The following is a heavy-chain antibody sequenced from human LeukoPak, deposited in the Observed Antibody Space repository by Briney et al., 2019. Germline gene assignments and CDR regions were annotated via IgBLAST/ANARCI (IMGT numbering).Heavy chain of an antibody. CDR1: GGSISSGDHY. V-gene: IGHV4-30-2*06. D-gene: IGHD1-14*01. J-gene: IGHJ3*02. CDR3: ARAIKATGAFDI. CDR2: VFHTGST. Sequence: PSETLSLTCTVSGGSISSGDHYWSWIRQSPGRGLEFIGYVFHTGSTHNSPSLRSRLTISVDRSRNQFSLKLNSVTAADTAVYYCARAIKATGAFDIWGQGTMVTVSS.